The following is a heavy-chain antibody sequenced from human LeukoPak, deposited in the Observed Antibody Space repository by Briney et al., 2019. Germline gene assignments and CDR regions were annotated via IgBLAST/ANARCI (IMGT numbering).Heavy chain of an antibody. CDR1: GGSISSGSYY. V-gene: IGHV4-61*02. CDR3: ARGNMITFGGVIVMDWFDP. Sequence: SETLSLTCTVSGGSISSGSYYWGWIRQPAGKGLEWIGRIYTSGSTNYNPSLKSRVTISVDTSKNQFSLKLSSVTAADTAVYYCARGNMITFGGVIVMDWFDPWGQGTLVTVSS. J-gene: IGHJ5*02. D-gene: IGHD3-16*02. CDR2: IYTSGST.